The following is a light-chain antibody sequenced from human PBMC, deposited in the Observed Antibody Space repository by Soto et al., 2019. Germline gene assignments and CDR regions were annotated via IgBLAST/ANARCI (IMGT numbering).Light chain of an antibody. J-gene: IGLJ1*01. CDR3: SSYSISTAYL. Sequence: QSALTQPASVSASPGQSITISCTGTSSDVGGYEYVSWYQLHPGKAPKLMVFEVSNRPSGVSYRFSGSKAGNTASLTISGLQAEDEADYFCSSYSISTAYLFGTGTKVTVL. V-gene: IGLV2-14*03. CDR2: EVS. CDR1: SSDVGGYEY.